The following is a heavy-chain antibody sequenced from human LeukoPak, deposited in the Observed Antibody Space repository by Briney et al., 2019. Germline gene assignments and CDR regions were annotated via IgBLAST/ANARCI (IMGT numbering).Heavy chain of an antibody. CDR1: RGSLSGYN. CDR3: ATYQLSGYFDY. V-gene: IGHV4-59*01. Sequence: SETLSLTCTVSRGSLSGYNCSSIRPPPRKGVGWIGYLYFSGSTNYNPSLKSRVTISVDTSKNQFSLKLSSVTAADTAVYYCATYQLSGYFDYWGQGTLVTVSS. D-gene: IGHD2-2*01. J-gene: IGHJ4*02. CDR2: LYFSGST.